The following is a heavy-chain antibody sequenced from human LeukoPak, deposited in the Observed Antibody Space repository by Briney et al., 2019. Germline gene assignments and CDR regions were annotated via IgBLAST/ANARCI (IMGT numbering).Heavy chain of an antibody. J-gene: IGHJ6*02. CDR2: ISYDGSNK. Sequence: GGSLRLSCAASGFTFSSYAMHWVRQAPGKGLEWVAVISYDGSNKYYADSVKGRFTISRDNSKNTLYLQMNSLRAEDTAVYYCARASPSPGIAAAGTHYYGMDVWGQGTTVTVSS. V-gene: IGHV3-30-3*01. CDR3: ARASPSPGIAAAGTHYYGMDV. CDR1: GFTFSSYA. D-gene: IGHD6-13*01.